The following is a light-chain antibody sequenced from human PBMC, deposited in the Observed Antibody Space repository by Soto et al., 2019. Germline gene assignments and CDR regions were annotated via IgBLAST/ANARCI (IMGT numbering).Light chain of an antibody. CDR3: QQSRKLPRT. V-gene: IGKV3-11*01. J-gene: IGKJ4*01. CDR2: SAS. CDR1: ETVGDY. Sequence: EILLTQSPVTLSLSPGERATLSCRARETVGDYLAWYQQRPGQAPRLLIYSASKRATGIPARFSASGSETEFTRTISSLEPDDFAVYFCQQSRKLPRTCGGGTKIEVK.